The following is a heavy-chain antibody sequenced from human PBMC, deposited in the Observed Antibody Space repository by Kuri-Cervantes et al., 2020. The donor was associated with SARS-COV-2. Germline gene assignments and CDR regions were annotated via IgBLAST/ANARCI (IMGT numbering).Heavy chain of an antibody. Sequence: GESLKISCTASGFTFGDYVMRWVRQAPGKGLEWVGFIRSKAYGGTTEYAAYVKGRFTISRDDYKSIAYMQMNSLKTEDADVYYCTRYDFWSGYYLDYWGQGTLVTVSS. CDR1: GFTFGDYV. CDR3: TRYDFWSGYYLDY. D-gene: IGHD3-3*01. J-gene: IGHJ4*02. CDR2: IRSKAYGGTT. V-gene: IGHV3-49*04.